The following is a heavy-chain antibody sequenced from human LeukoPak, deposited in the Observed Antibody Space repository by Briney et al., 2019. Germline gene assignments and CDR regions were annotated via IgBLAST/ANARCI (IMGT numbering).Heavy chain of an antibody. CDR3: ARVETTTVVLFDY. D-gene: IGHD4-23*01. CDR1: GGSFSGYY. V-gene: IGHV4-34*01. J-gene: IGHJ4*02. Sequence: SETLSLTCAVYGGSFSGYYWSWIRQPPGKGLEWIGEINHSGSTNYNPSLKSRVTISVDTSKNQFSLKLSSVTAADTAVYYCARVETTTVVLFDYWGQGTLVTVSS. CDR2: INHSGST.